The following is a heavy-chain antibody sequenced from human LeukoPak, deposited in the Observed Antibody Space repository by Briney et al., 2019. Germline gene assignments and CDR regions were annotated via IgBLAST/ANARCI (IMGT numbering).Heavy chain of an antibody. V-gene: IGHV1-46*01. CDR2: INPSGGST. D-gene: IGHD3-22*01. CDR3: ARRGAYYYDSSGYSNFDY. J-gene: IGHJ4*02. CDR1: GYTFTSYY. Sequence: ASVKVSCKASGYTFTSYYMHWVRQAPGQGLEWMGIINPSGGSTSYAQKFQGRVTMTKDTSTSTVYMELSSLRSEDTAVYYCARRGAYYYDSSGYSNFDYWGQGTLVTVSS.